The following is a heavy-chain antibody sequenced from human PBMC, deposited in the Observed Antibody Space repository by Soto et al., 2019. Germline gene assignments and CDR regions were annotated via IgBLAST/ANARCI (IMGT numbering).Heavy chain of an antibody. CDR1: GGSISSYY. J-gene: IGHJ6*02. Sequence: SETLSLTCTVSGGSISSYYWSWIRQPPGKGLEWIGYIYYSGSTNYNPSLKSRVTISVDTSKNQFSLKLSSVTAADTAMYYCVRRAEGRPGDGYYYVALDVWGQGTTVTVSS. V-gene: IGHV4-59*01. CDR2: IYYSGST. D-gene: IGHD6-6*01. CDR3: VRRAEGRPGDGYYYVALDV.